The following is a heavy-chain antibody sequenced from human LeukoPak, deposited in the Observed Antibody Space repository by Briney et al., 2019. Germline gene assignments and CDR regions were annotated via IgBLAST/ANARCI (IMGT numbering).Heavy chain of an antibody. CDR1: GFTFSSYA. CDR3: ARDEPLIPLQHRSMVRGGGYDY. CDR2: ISYDGSNK. J-gene: IGHJ4*02. Sequence: GGSLRLSCAASGFTFSSYAMHWVRQAPGKGLEWVAVISYDGSNKYYADSVKGRFTISRDNSKNTLYLQMNSLRAEDTAVYYCARDEPLIPLQHRSMVRGGGYDYWGQGTLVTVSS. V-gene: IGHV3-30*04. D-gene: IGHD3-10*01.